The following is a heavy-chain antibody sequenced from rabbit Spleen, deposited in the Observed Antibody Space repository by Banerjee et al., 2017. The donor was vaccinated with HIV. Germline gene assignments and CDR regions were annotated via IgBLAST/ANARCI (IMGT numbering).Heavy chain of an antibody. Sequence: QSLEESGGDLVKPGASLTLTCTASGVSFSYSSYMCWVRQAPGKGLEWIACIDAGSSGFTYFASWVNGRFTISKTSSTEVTLQMTRLTAADTATYFCARDTGTSFSTYGMDLWGPGTLVTVS. CDR1: GVSFSYSSY. CDR2: IDAGSSGFT. D-gene: IGHD7-1*01. J-gene: IGHJ6*01. V-gene: IGHV1S40*01. CDR3: ARDTGTSFSTYGMDL.